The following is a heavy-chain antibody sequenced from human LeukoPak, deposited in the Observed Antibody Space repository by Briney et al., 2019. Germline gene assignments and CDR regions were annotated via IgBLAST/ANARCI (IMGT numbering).Heavy chain of an antibody. CDR1: GGSMISYY. J-gene: IGHJ5*02. Sequence: SETLSLTCTVSGGSMISYYISWVRRSAGKGLEWIGGIDSSGDTNYNPSLGGRVTMSVDTSKNQFSLKLTSVTATDMGIYYCARDDRGFDLWGQGTLVTVSS. CDR3: ARDDRGFDL. CDR2: IDSSGDT. D-gene: IGHD3-22*01. V-gene: IGHV4-4*07.